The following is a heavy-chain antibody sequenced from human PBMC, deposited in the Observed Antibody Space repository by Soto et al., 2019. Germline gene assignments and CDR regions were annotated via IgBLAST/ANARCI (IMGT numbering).Heavy chain of an antibody. CDR3: SYCSSTSCSFDPWFDP. CDR1: GYTFTSYY. J-gene: IGHJ5*02. D-gene: IGHD2-2*01. V-gene: IGHV1-46*01. Sequence: ASGKVSCKASGYTFTSYYMHLVRQAPGQGLEWMGIINPSGGSTSYAQKFQGRVTMTRDTSTSTVYMELSSLRSEDTAVYYCSYCSSTSCSFDPWFDPWGQGTLVTGSS. CDR2: INPSGGST.